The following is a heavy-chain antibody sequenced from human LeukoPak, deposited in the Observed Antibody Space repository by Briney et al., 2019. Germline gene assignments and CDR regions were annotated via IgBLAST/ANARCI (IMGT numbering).Heavy chain of an antibody. CDR1: GLSLSTSGVG. D-gene: IGHD3-3*01. CDR2: IYWNDDK. V-gene: IGHV2-5*01. J-gene: IGHJ4*02. Sequence: SGPTLVNPTQTLTLTRRFSGLSLSTSGVGVGWIRQPPRKALELLALIYWNDDKRYSPSLKSRLTITKDTSKHQVVLTMTNMDPVDTATYYCAHLADFWSGYFYFDYWGQGTLVTVSS. CDR3: AHLADFWSGYFYFDY.